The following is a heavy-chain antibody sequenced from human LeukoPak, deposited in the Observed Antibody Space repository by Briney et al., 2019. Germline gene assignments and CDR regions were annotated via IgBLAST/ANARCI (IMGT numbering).Heavy chain of an antibody. J-gene: IGHJ6*02. CDR2: IIPIFGIA. CDR3: ASLDGYCSGGSCYSPDYYGMDV. D-gene: IGHD2-15*01. Sequence: SVKVSCKASGGTFSSYAISWVRQVPGQGLEWMGRIIPIFGIANYAQKFQGRVTITADKSTSTAYMELSSLRSEDTAVYYCASLDGYCSGGSCYSPDYYGMDVWGQGTTVTVSS. V-gene: IGHV1-69*04. CDR1: GGTFSSYA.